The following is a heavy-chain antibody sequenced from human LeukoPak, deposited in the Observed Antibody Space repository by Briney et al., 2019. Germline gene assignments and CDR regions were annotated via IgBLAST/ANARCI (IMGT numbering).Heavy chain of an antibody. V-gene: IGHV4-30-2*01. CDR1: GGSISSGTYS. CDR3: ASYDSGGYYYSG. D-gene: IGHD3-22*01. Sequence: SETLSLTCAVSGGSISSGTYSWRWVRQPPGKGLEYIGYISHSGSAYYNPSLKGRVTISADRSKNQFSLKLTSVTAADTAVYYCASYDSGGYYYSGWGQGTLVTVS. J-gene: IGHJ4*02. CDR2: ISHSGSA.